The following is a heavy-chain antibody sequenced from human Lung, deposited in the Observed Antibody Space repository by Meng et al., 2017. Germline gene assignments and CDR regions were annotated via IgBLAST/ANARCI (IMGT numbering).Heavy chain of an antibody. D-gene: IGHD3-22*01. J-gene: IGHJ4*02. Sequence: QITLKESGPALVKPTQTLTLTCPLSGSSLSTSGVAVGWIRQPPGKALEWLALIYWDDEKRYSPSLKSRLTITKDTSKNHVVLTMTNMDPVDTATYYCAHSWGSGYYFGPLDYWGQGTLVTVSS. CDR3: AHSWGSGYYFGPLDY. V-gene: IGHV2-5*02. CDR1: GSSLSTSGVA. CDR2: IYWDDEK.